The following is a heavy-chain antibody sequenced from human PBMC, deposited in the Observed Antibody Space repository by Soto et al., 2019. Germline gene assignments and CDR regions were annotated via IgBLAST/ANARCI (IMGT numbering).Heavy chain of an antibody. CDR1: GGSVSDNY. CDR2: IRYTGST. CDR3: ARGGWSHDF. D-gene: IGHD6-19*01. V-gene: IGHV4-59*02. Sequence: SETLSLTCSVSGGSVSDNYWSWLRQPPGKGLEWIAYIRYTGSTNYNPSLKSRVSISLDRSNNHISLKLTSATAADTDVYYCARGGWSHDFWGRGTLVTGSS. J-gene: IGHJ4*02.